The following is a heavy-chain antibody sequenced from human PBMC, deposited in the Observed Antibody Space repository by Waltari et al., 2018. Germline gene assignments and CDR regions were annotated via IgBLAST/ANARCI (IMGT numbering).Heavy chain of an antibody. J-gene: IGHJ6*02. V-gene: IGHV3-48*01. CDR1: GFTFSSYS. Sequence: EVQLVESGGGLVQPGGSLRLSCAASGFTFSSYSMNWVRQAPGKGLEGVSYISSSSITIYDADSVKGRFTISRDNAKTSLYLQMNSLRAEDTAVYYCARDRYSSSSPLHYYYGMDVWGQGTTVTVSS. CDR3: ARDRYSSSSPLHYYYGMDV. D-gene: IGHD6-6*01. CDR2: ISSSSITI.